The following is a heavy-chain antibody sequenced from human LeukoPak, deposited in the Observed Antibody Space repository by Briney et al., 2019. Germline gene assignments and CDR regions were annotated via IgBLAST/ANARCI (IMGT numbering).Heavy chain of an antibody. D-gene: IGHD2-2*01. CDR1: RYTFTDYY. Sequence: ASVKVSCEASRYTFTDYYMHWVRQAPGQGFEWMGWVNPNDGDTNYAQKFQGRVTMTRDTSISTAHMEVSRLRSDDTAVYYCARANFLYCSSSTCLFDYWGQGTLVTVSS. V-gene: IGHV1-2*02. J-gene: IGHJ4*02. CDR3: ARANFLYCSSSTCLFDY. CDR2: VNPNDGDT.